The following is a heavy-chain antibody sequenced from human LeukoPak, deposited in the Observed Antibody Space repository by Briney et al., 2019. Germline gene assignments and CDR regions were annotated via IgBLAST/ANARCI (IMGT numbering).Heavy chain of an antibody. CDR2: ISYDGSNK. J-gene: IGHJ4*02. CDR1: GFTFSSYA. Sequence: GGSLRLSCAASGFTFSSYAMHWVRQAPGKGLEWVAVISYDGSNKYYADSVKGRFTISGDNSKNTLYLQMNTLRAEDTAVYYCARASMITLGGVIVPRSYFDYWGQGTLVTVSS. D-gene: IGHD3-16*02. V-gene: IGHV3-30-3*01. CDR3: ARASMITLGGVIVPRSYFDY.